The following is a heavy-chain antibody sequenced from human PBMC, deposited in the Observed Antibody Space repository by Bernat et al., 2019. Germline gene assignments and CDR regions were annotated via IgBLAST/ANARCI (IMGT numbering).Heavy chain of an antibody. CDR2: IYYSGT. V-gene: IGHV4-39*01. CDR3: ARLTGARPFDI. D-gene: IGHD4/OR15-4a*01. CDR1: GGSISSSSYY. J-gene: IGHJ3*02. Sequence: QLQLQESGPGLVKSSETLSLTCTVSGGSISSSSYYCGWFRQPPGKGLEWIGSIYYSGTYYNPSLKSRVTISVDTSKNQYSLKLRSVTAADTAVYYCARLTGARPFDIWGQGTMVTVSS.